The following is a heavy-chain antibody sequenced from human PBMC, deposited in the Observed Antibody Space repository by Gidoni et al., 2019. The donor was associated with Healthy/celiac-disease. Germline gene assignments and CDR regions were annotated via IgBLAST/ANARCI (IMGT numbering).Heavy chain of an antibody. CDR3: ARVGSSGWWAYYFDY. CDR1: GFTFISYW. D-gene: IGHD3-22*01. V-gene: IGHV3-7*01. CDR2: IKQDGSDK. Sequence: EVQLVESGGGLVQPGGSLRLSCAASGFTFISYWMSWVRQAPGKGLEWVANIKQDGSDKYYVDSVKGRFTISRDNAKNSLYLQMNSLRAEDTAVYYCARVGSSGWWAYYFDYWGQGTLVTVSS. J-gene: IGHJ4*02.